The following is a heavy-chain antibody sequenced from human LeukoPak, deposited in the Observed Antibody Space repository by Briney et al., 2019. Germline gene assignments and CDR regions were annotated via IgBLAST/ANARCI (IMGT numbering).Heavy chain of an antibody. Sequence: AAGXTFNGXXWXXGRQXXGXXREWVTLISYDGSNKYYADSVKGRFTISRDSSKHTLYLQMNSLRAEDTAVYYCAREVRAYSGASPTGQYLDLWGEGTTVTVSS. D-gene: IGHD5-12*01. CDR1: GXTFNGXX. V-gene: IGHV3-30-3*01. J-gene: IGHJ6*03. CDR3: AREVRAYSGASPTGQYLDL. CDR2: ISYDGSNK.